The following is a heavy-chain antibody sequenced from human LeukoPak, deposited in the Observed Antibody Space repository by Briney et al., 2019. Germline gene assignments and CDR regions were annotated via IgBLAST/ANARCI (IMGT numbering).Heavy chain of an antibody. CDR1: GGSIISHY. Sequence: SETLSVTCTVSGGSIISHYWSWIRQPRGKGLEWIGYIYYSGSTNYNPSLKSRVTISVDTSKNQFSLKLSSVTAADTAVYYCARVVQADTAWGFYYYMTSGAKGPRSPSP. D-gene: IGHD5-18*01. V-gene: IGHV4-59*11. CDR3: ARVVQADTAWGFYYYMTS. J-gene: IGHJ6*03. CDR2: IYYSGST.